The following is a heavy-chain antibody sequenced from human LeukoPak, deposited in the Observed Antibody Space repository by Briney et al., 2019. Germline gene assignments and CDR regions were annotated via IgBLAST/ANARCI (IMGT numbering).Heavy chain of an antibody. D-gene: IGHD1-1*01. J-gene: IGHJ5*02. CDR2: IYYSGTT. Sequence: PSETLSLTCTVSGGSISGYYWNWIRQPPGKGLEWIGYIYYSGTTNYNPSLKSRVTISVDAPKNQFSLKLSSVTAADTAVYYCARSGYHNWFDPWGQGTLVTVSS. CDR3: ARSGYHNWFDP. CDR1: GGSISGYY. V-gene: IGHV4-59*08.